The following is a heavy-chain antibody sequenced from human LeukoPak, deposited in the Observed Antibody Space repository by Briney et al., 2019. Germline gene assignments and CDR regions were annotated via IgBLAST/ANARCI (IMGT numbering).Heavy chain of an antibody. CDR1: RFTFSTYT. CDR2: INSDGSST. CDR3: AKVHLRIEIYAFDV. Sequence: GGSLRLSCAASRFTFSTYTMNWVRQAPGKGLVWVSRINSDGSSTSYADSVKGRFTISRDNAKNTLFLQMNSLRVEDTAVYYCAKVHLRIEIYAFDVWGQGTMVTVSS. J-gene: IGHJ3*01. D-gene: IGHD1-26*01. V-gene: IGHV3-74*01.